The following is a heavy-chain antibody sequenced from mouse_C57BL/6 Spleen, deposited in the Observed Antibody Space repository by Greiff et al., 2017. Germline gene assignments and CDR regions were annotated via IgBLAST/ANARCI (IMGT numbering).Heavy chain of an antibody. CDR2: INPNNGGT. J-gene: IGHJ4*01. V-gene: IGHV1-26*01. CDR3: AVLYYYGMDD. Sequence: EVQLQQSGPELVKPGASVKISCKASGYTFTDYYMNWVKQSHGKSLEWIGDINPNNGGTSYNQKFKGKATLTVDKSSSTAYMELRSLTSEDSAVYYCAVLYYYGMDDWGQGTSVTVSS. CDR1: GYTFTDYY.